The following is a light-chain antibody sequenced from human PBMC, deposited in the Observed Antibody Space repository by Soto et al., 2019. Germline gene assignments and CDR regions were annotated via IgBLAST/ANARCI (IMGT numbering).Light chain of an antibody. J-gene: IGLJ2*01. CDR1: SSDVGSYNY. CDR2: DVS. V-gene: IGLV2-11*01. CDR3: CSYVGSFSLG. Sequence: QSALTQPRSVSGSPGQSVTISCTGTSSDVGSYNYVSWYQQRPGKAPKLMIYDVSKRPSGVPDRFSGSKSGNTASLTISGLQDEDEADYYCCSYVGSFSLGFGGGTEVTVL.